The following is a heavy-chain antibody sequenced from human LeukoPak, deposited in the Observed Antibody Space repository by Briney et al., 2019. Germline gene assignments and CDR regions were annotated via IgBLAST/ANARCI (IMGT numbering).Heavy chain of an antibody. CDR3: VKTSGSSWYTFDY. CDR1: GFXFSSYA. D-gene: IGHD6-13*01. CDR2: ITNNGGST. Sequence: GGSLRLSCSASGFXFSSYAIHWVRQAPGKGLEYVSAITNNGGSTYYADSVKGRFTISRDNSKNTLYLQMSSLRAEDTAVYYCVKTSGSSWYTFDYWGQGTLVTVSS. J-gene: IGHJ4*02. V-gene: IGHV3-64D*09.